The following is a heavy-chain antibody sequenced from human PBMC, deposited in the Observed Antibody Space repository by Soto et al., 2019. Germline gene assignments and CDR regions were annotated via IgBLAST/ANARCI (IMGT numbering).Heavy chain of an antibody. J-gene: IGHJ6*02. CDR3: ARERQYEHFWSGYQNEGPDTIDV. CDR1: GGSFSGYY. D-gene: IGHD3-3*02. Sequence: PSETLSLTCAVYGGSFSGYYWTWIRQAPGKGVEWIGEINHSGGTNYNSSLKSSVTISVDTYKNQVSLILYSVTAADTAVYYCARERQYEHFWSGYQNEGPDTIDVWGQGTTVTVSS. V-gene: IGHV4-34*01. CDR2: INHSGGT.